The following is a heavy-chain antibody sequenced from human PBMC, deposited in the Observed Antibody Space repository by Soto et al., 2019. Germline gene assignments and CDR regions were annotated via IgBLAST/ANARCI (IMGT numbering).Heavy chain of an antibody. J-gene: IGHJ3*02. CDR3: ARDQGVTAAGRKGFDI. CDR1: GFTFSSDW. V-gene: IGHV3-74*01. D-gene: IGHD6-13*01. CDR2: INRDGSST. Sequence: GGSLRLSCAASGFTFSSDWMHWVRQAPGKGLVWVSRINRDGSSTNYADSVKGRFTISRDNAKNTLYLQMNSLRAEDTAVYYCARDQGVTAAGRKGFDIWGQGTMVTVSS.